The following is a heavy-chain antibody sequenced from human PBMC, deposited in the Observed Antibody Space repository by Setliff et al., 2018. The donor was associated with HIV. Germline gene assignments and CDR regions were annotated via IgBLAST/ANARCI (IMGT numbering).Heavy chain of an antibody. CDR3: ARDNEQMAVPGAVFDY. CDR2: IYYRGNT. V-gene: IGHV4-39*07. Sequence: SETLSLTCTVSGGSISSSSYYWAWIRQSPGKGLEWIANIYYRGNTYYNPSLKRRVTISVDTSKNQFSLKLDSVTAADTAVYYCARDNEQMAVPGAVFDYWGQGTLVTVSS. J-gene: IGHJ4*02. CDR1: GGSISSSSYY. D-gene: IGHD6-19*01.